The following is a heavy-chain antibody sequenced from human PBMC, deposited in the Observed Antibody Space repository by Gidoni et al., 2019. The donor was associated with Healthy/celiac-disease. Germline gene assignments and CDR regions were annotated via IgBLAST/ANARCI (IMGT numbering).Heavy chain of an antibody. CDR1: GFSLSNARMG. Sequence: QVTLKESGPVLVKPTETLTLTCTVSGFSLSNARMGVSWIRQPPGKALEWLAHIFSNDEKSYSTSLKSRLTISKDTSKSQVVLTMTNMDPVDTATYNCARISFGYDSSGDWLDWGQGTLVTVSS. CDR3: ARISFGYDSSGDWLD. D-gene: IGHD3-22*01. V-gene: IGHV2-26*01. J-gene: IGHJ4*02. CDR2: IFSNDEK.